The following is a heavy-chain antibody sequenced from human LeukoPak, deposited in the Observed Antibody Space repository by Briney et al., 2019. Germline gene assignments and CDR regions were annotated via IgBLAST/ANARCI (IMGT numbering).Heavy chain of an antibody. CDR2: IGGRDGGT. CDR3: AKKFSSAWPCFDY. D-gene: IGHD6-19*01. CDR1: GFPFNTND. J-gene: IGHJ4*02. V-gene: IGHV3-23*01. Sequence: PGGSLRLSCAASGFPFNTNDMSWVRQAPGKGLEWASAIGGRDGGTYYADSVKGRFTISRDNSKNTLYLQLNSLRPEDTALYYCAKKFSSAWPCFDYWGQGALVTVSS.